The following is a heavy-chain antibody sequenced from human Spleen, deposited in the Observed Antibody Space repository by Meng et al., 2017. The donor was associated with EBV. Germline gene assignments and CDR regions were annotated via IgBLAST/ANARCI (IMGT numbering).Heavy chain of an antibody. Sequence: VQLQESGPGLVKPSPTLSLTCAVSDGSISSGGFYWSWIRQPPGKGLEWIGYIYYSGSTYYNPSLKSRVTISVDTSKNQFSLKLSSVTAADTAVYYCARYYGANGDFDYWGQGNLVTVSS. D-gene: IGHD4-23*01. CDR2: IYYSGST. V-gene: IGHV4-31*11. CDR1: DGSISSGGFY. CDR3: ARYYGANGDFDY. J-gene: IGHJ4*02.